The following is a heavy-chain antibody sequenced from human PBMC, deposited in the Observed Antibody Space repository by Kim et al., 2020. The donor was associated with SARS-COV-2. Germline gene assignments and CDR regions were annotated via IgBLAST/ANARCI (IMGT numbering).Heavy chain of an antibody. V-gene: IGHV3-23*01. J-gene: IGHJ6*03. CDR3: AKCNGSYYYYYYMDV. D-gene: IGHD1-26*01. CDR2: ISGSGGST. CDR1: GFTFSSYA. Sequence: GGSLRLSCAASGFTFSSYAMSWVRQAPGKGLEWVSAISGSGGSTYYADSVKGRFTISRDNSKNTLYLQMNSLRAEDTAVYYCAKCNGSYYYYYYMDVWGKGTTVTVSS.